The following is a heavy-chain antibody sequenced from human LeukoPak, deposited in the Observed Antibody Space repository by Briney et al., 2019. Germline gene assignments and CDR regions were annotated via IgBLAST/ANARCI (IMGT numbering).Heavy chain of an antibody. V-gene: IGHV6-1*01. CDR3: ARDRPKFYCSGGSCYYNWFDP. CDR1: GDSVSSNSAA. CDR2: TYYRSKWYN. J-gene: IGHJ5*02. D-gene: IGHD2-15*01. Sequence: SQTLSLTCAISGDSVSSNSAAWNWIRQSPSRGLEWLGRTYYRSKWYNDYAVSVKSRITINPDTSKNQFSLQLNSVTPEDTAVYYYARDRPKFYCSGGSCYYNWFDPWGQGTLVTVSS.